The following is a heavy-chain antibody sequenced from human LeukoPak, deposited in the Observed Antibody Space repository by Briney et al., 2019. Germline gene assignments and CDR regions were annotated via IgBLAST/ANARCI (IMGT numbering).Heavy chain of an antibody. J-gene: IGHJ4*02. CDR1: GFTFSGSA. D-gene: IGHD1-26*01. CDR3: TSHSGSYSQSDY. Sequence: GGSLRLSCAASGFTFSGSAMHWVRQASGKGLEWVSRIRSKANSYATAYAASVKGRFTISRDDSKNTAYLQMNSLKTEDTAVYYCTSHSGSYSQSDYWGQGTLVTVSS. V-gene: IGHV3-73*01. CDR2: IRSKANSYAT.